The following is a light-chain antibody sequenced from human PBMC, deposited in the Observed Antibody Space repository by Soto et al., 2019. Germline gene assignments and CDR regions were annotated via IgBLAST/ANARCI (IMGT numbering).Light chain of an antibody. CDR1: SSDVGGYRF. J-gene: IGLJ1*01. V-gene: IGLV2-14*01. Sequence: QSVLTQPASVSGSPGQSITISCTGTSSDVGGYRFVSWYQQHPGKVPKLMIYEVSNRPSGVSNRFSGSKSGNTASLTISGLQAEDEAEYYCSSYTSSSTNVFGTGTQLTVL. CDR3: SSYTSSSTNV. CDR2: EVS.